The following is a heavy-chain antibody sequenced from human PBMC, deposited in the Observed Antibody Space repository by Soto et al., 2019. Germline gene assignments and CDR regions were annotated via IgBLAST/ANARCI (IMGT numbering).Heavy chain of an antibody. J-gene: IGHJ6*02. Sequence: QVQLVQSGAEVKKPGSSVKVSCKASGGTFSSYAISWVRQAPGQGLERMGGIIPIFGTANYAQKFQGRVTITADKSTSTAYMELSSLRSEDTAVYYCAREMGTSITGTNYYYGMDVWGQGTTVTVSS. D-gene: IGHD1-20*01. CDR1: GGTFSSYA. CDR2: IIPIFGTA. CDR3: AREMGTSITGTNYYYGMDV. V-gene: IGHV1-69*06.